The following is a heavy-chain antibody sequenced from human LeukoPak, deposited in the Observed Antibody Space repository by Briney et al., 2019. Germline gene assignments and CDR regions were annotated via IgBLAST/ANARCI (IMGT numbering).Heavy chain of an antibody. CDR2: IGTAGDT. CDR1: GFTFSRYD. CDR3: ATGRLLWNGMDV. D-gene: IGHD3-10*01. Sequence: GGSLRLSCAASGFTFSRYDMHWVRQATGKGLEWVSAIGTAGDTYYPGSVKGRFTISRENAKNSLYLQMNSLRAGDTAVYYCATGRLLWNGMDVWGQGTKVTVSS. V-gene: IGHV3-13*01. J-gene: IGHJ6*02.